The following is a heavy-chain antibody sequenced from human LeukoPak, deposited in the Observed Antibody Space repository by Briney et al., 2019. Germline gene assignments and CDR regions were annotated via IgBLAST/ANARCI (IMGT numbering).Heavy chain of an antibody. V-gene: IGHV4-61*02. J-gene: IGHJ3*02. CDR1: GGSISSSSYY. CDR3: ARVPAGTDAFDI. Sequence: SETLSLTCTVSGGSISSSSYYWSWIRQPAGKGLEWIGRINTSGSTNYNPSLKSRVTLSVDTSKNQFSLKVSSVTAADTAVYYCARVPAGTDAFDIWGQGTMVTVSS. D-gene: IGHD2-2*01. CDR2: INTSGST.